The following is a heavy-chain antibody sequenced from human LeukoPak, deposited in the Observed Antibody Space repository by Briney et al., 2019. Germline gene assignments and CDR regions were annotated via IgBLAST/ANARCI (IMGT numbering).Heavy chain of an antibody. Sequence: SETLSLTCAVYGGSFSGYYWNWIRQPPGKGLEWIGEINHSGSTNYNPSLKSRVTISVDTSKNQFSLKLSSVTAADTARYYCARRSRDTDVSSWYFDYWGRGILVTVSS. CDR2: INHSGST. V-gene: IGHV4-34*01. CDR3: ARRSRDTDVSSWYFDY. D-gene: IGHD6-13*01. J-gene: IGHJ4*02. CDR1: GGSFSGYY.